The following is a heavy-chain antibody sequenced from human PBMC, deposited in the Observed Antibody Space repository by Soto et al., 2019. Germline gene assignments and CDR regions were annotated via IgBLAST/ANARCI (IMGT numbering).Heavy chain of an antibody. D-gene: IGHD2-21*01. V-gene: IGHV4-59*01. CDR2: IHNSGNT. Sequence: PSENLPVPCTVPGGTTRTYYWTWIRQFPGKRLEWIAHIHNSGNTNSNPSLKSRVTISMDTSKNQISLRLTSVTAADTAMYYCARLPYTVVIPIDMWGQGRMVT. CDR1: GGTTRTYY. CDR3: ARLPYTVVIPIDM. J-gene: IGHJ3*02.